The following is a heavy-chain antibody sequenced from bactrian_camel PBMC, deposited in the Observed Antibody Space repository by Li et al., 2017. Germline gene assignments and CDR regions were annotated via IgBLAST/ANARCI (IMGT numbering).Heavy chain of an antibody. J-gene: IGHJ4*01. V-gene: IGHV3S53*01. Sequence: HVQLVESGGDSVQAGGSLRLSCVASGATDSINGMGWFRQAPGSGCELVSTISGDGSTYLIASVKGRFTVSQVNAKNTVYLQMNNLKPEDTAMYYCAADVGSMSGNCQPNYWGQGTQVTVS. CDR1: GATDSING. CDR3: AADVGSMSGNCQPNY. CDR2: ISGDGST. D-gene: IGHD6*01.